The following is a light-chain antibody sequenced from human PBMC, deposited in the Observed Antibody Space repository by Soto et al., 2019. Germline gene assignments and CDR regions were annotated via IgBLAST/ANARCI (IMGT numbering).Light chain of an antibody. V-gene: IGKV3-15*01. CDR3: QQHNAWPLT. CDR2: GGF. Sequence: IVLTQSPGTLSVSPGERVILSCRAIQTLRNKLAWYQQKPGQAPRLLIYGGFTRATGIPARFSGSGSGTEFTLTINSLQSEDFAIYYCQQHNAWPLTFGPGTKLDLK. J-gene: IGKJ3*01. CDR1: QTLRNK.